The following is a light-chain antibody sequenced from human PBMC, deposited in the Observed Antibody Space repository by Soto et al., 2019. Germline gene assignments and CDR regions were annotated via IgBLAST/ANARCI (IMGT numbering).Light chain of an antibody. V-gene: IGKV3-15*01. J-gene: IGKJ2*01. CDR2: GAS. CDR1: QSVRSN. CDR3: QQCDDWPYT. Sequence: EIVMTQSPATLSVSPGESATLSCRASQSVRSNVAWYQQKPGQAPRLLIHGASTRATGISARFSGSGSGTDFTLSINSLQSDDSAVYYCQQCDDWPYTFGQGTKVDI.